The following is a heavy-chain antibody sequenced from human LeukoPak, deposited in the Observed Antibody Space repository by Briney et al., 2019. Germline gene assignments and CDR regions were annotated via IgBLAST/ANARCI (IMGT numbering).Heavy chain of an antibody. D-gene: IGHD4-23*01. Sequence: ASVKVSCKASGYTFTSYYMHWVRQAPGQGLEWMGIINPSGGSTSYAQKFQGRVTMTRDMSTSTVYMELSSLRSEDTAVYYCARASGNSDYGYYFDYWGQGTLVTVSS. V-gene: IGHV1-46*01. CDR1: GYTFTSYY. CDR2: INPSGGST. J-gene: IGHJ4*02. CDR3: ARASGNSDYGYYFDY.